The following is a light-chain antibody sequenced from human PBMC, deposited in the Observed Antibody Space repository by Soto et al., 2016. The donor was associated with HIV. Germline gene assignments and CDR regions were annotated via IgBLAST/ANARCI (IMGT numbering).Light chain of an antibody. CDR1: ALPDQY. V-gene: IGLV3-25*03. Sequence: SYELTQSPSVSVSPGQTARITCSGDALPDQYAYWYQQKPGQAPILVIYKDTERPSGIPEGFSGSSSGTTVTLTISGVQAEDEADYYCQSADSSGSYVVFGGGTKLTVL. J-gene: IGLJ2*01. CDR2: KDT. CDR3: QSADSSGSYVV.